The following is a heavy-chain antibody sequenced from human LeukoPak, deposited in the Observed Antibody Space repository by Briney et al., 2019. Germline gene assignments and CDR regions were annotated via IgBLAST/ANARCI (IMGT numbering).Heavy chain of an antibody. J-gene: IGHJ4*02. CDR3: ARFPTYYDILTGYTDDY. V-gene: IGHV4-31*11. D-gene: IGHD3-9*01. CDR1: GGSFSGYY. Sequence: SETLSLTCAVYGGSFSGYYWSWIRQHPGKGLEWIGYIYYSGSTHYNPSLKSRVTISVDTSKNQFSLKLSSVTAADTAVYYCARFPTYYDILTGYTDDYWGQGTLVTVSS. CDR2: IYYSGST.